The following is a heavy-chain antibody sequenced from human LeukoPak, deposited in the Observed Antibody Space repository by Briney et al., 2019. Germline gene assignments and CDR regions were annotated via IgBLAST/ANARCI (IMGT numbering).Heavy chain of an antibody. CDR3: ASVKLATTNFEH. V-gene: IGHV4-39*07. CDR1: GGSISSGGYS. J-gene: IGHJ4*02. CDR2: ISHSGTT. Sequence: SETLSLTCTVSGGSISSGGYSWSWIRQPPGKGLEWIGEISHSGTTNYNPSLKSRVAISVDTSKNQFSLKLNSVTAADTAVYYCASVKLATTNFEHWGQGTLVTVSS. D-gene: IGHD5-24*01.